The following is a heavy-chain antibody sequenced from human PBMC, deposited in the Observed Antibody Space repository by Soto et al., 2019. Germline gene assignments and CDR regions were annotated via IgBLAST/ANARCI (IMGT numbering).Heavy chain of an antibody. CDR3: TRGHHSMDV. CDR2: INPSGTYT. V-gene: IGHV3-11*06. Sequence: KPVGSLRLSCAASGFTFSDHYMSWIRQAPGKGLEWISYINPSGTYTQYADSVKGRFTISRDNAKNSLYLQMNSLRAEDTALYYCTRGHHSMDVWGQGATVTVSS. J-gene: IGHJ6*02. CDR1: GFTFSDHY. D-gene: IGHD5-18*01.